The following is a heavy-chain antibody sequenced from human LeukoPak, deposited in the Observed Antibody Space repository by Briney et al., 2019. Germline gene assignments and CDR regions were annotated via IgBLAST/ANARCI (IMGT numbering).Heavy chain of an antibody. V-gene: IGHV3-48*01. Sequence: PGGSLRLSCAASGFTFSSYSMNWVRQAPGKGRGWVSYISIIIGTIYYADCVKGRFTISRDNAKNSLYLQMNSLRAEDTAVYYCARTPTYYYGSGSSQDAYYFDYWGQGTLVTVSS. CDR1: GFTFSSYS. CDR2: ISIIIGTI. D-gene: IGHD3-10*01. CDR3: ARTPTYYYGSGSSQDAYYFDY. J-gene: IGHJ4*02.